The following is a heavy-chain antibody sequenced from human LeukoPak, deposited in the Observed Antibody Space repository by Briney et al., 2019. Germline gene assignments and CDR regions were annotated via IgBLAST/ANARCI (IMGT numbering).Heavy chain of an antibody. CDR3: ARDLTVSYYYDSSGYYPAY. V-gene: IGHV3-30-3*01. CDR2: ISYDGSNK. CDR1: GFNFSSYA. Sequence: GGSLKLSCAASGFNFSSYAMHWVRQAPGKGLDRVAVISYDGSNKYYAGSVKGRFTITRDNSKNTLYLQMNSLRAEDTAVYHCARDLTVSYYYDSSGYYPAYWGQGTLVTVSS. J-gene: IGHJ4*02. D-gene: IGHD3-22*01.